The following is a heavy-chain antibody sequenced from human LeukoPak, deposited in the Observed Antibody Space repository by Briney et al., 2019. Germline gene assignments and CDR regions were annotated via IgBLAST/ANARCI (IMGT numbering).Heavy chain of an antibody. CDR2: INPSGGST. CDR1: GYTFTSYY. CDR3: ARSRVEVAGEP. V-gene: IGHV1-46*01. D-gene: IGHD1-14*01. Sequence: GASVKVSCKASGYTFTSYYMHWVRQAPGQGLEWMGIINPSGGSTSYAQKFQGRVTMTRDMSTSTVYMELSSLRSEDTAVYYCARSRVEVAGEPWGQGTLVTVSS. J-gene: IGHJ4*02.